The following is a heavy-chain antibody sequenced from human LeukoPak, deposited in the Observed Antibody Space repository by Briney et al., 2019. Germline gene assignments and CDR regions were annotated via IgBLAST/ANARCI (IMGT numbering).Heavy chain of an antibody. CDR2: IYYSGST. CDR1: GGSISSGDYY. Sequence: SETLSLTCTVSGGSISSGDYYWSWIRQPPGKGLEWIGYIYYSGSTYYNPSLKSRVTISVDTSKNQFPLKLSSVTAADTAVYYCARFGELLSAFDYWGQGTLVTVSS. V-gene: IGHV4-30-4*01. D-gene: IGHD3-10*01. CDR3: ARFGELLSAFDY. J-gene: IGHJ4*02.